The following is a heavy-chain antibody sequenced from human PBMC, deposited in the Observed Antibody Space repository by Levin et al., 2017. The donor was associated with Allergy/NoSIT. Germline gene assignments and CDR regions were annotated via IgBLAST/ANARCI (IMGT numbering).Heavy chain of an antibody. D-gene: IGHD6-6*01. J-gene: IGHJ6*03. CDR1: GGTFSSYA. Sequence: SVKVSCKASGGTFSSYAISWVRQAPGQGLEWMGGIIPIFGTANYAQKFQGRVTITADKSTSTAYMELSSLRSEDTAVYYCARSLSSSRPPYYYYYYYMDVWGKGTTVTVSS. CDR2: IIPIFGTA. V-gene: IGHV1-69*06. CDR3: ARSLSSSRPPYYYYYYYMDV.